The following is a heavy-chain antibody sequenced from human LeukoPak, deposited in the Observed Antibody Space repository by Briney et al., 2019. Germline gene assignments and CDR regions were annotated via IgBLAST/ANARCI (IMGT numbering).Heavy chain of an antibody. D-gene: IGHD7-27*01. J-gene: IGHJ4*02. Sequence: QAGGSLRLSCAASGFAFSRHPMNWVRQAPGKGLEWVSYISPGTIYYADSVKGRFTISRDDSKNTLYLQMNSLRAEDTAVYYCAKDGGLWVSAHWGDSWGRGTLVTVSS. CDR3: AKDGGLWVSAHWGDS. V-gene: IGHV3-48*01. CDR1: GFAFSRHP. CDR2: ISPGTI.